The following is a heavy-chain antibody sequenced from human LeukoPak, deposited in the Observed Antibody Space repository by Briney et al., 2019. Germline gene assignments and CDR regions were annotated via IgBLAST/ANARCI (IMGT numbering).Heavy chain of an antibody. D-gene: IGHD3-16*01. CDR1: GGSISSYY. V-gene: IGHV4-59*01. J-gene: IGHJ6*03. CDR2: IYYSGST. CDR3: ARETSQKGAHYMDV. Sequence: SETLSLTCTVSGGSISSYYWSWIRQPPGKGLEWIGYIYYSGSTSYKPSLKSRVAISVDTSKNQFSLKLRSVTAADTAVYYCARETSQKGAHYMDVWGKGTTVTISS.